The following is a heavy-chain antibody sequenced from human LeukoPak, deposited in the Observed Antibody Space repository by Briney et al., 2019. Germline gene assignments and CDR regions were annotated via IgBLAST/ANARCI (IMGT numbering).Heavy chain of an antibody. V-gene: IGHV4-34*01. D-gene: IGHD5-18*01. CDR2: INNSGTT. Sequence: PSETLSLICAVYGGSFSGYYWSWIRQPPGTGLEWIAEINNSGTTNYNPSLKGRVTISIDTSKNQFSLKLSSVTAADTAVYYCARGSYGHFDRWGQGTLVTVSS. J-gene: IGHJ4*02. CDR3: ARGSYGHFDR. CDR1: GGSFSGYY.